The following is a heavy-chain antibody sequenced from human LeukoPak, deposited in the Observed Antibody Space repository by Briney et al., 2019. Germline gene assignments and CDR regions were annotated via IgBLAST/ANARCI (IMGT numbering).Heavy chain of an antibody. CDR1: VYTFTRYG. Sequence: ASVKVSCKASVYTFTRYGVSWVRQAPGQGLEWMGWIRGDNGNTNYAQNFQGRVTMTTDTPSSTAYMEVRSLRSDDTAVHYCARVDMLTGYYFFDYWGQGTLVTVSS. V-gene: IGHV1-18*01. J-gene: IGHJ4*02. CDR2: IRGDNGNT. CDR3: ARVDMLTGYYFFDY. D-gene: IGHD3-9*01.